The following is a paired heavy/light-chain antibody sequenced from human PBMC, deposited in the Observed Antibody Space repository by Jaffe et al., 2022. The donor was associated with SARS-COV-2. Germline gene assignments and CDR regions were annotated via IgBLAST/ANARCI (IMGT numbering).Heavy chain of an antibody. CDR1: GDSSSSYY. D-gene: IGHD6-13*01. CDR3: ARHDGSTTAAGSRGAYYYGIDV. V-gene: IGHV4-59*08. CDR2: IYYSGST. Sequence: QVQLQESGPGLVKPSETLSLTCSVSGDSSSSYYWSWIRQPPGKGLEWIGYIYYSGSTNYNPSLKSRVTISVDTSKNQFSLKLSSVTAADTAVYYCARHDGSTTAAGSRGAYYYGIDVWGQGTTVTVSS. J-gene: IGHJ6*02.
Light chain of an antibody. CDR3: QQYNSYSA. CDR2: KAS. V-gene: IGKV1-5*03. CDR1: QSISSW. J-gene: IGKJ4*01. Sequence: DIQMTQSPSTLSASVGDRVTITCRASQSISSWLAWYQQKPGKAPKLLIYKASSLESGVPSRFSGSGSGTEFTLTISSLQPDDFATYYCQQYNSYSAFGGGTKVEIK.